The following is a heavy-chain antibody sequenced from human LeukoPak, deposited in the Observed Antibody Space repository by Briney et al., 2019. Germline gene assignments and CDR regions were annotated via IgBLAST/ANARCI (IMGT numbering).Heavy chain of an antibody. CDR2: ISPGDSDT. CDR3: ARQNRIAVSGTFDY. J-gene: IGHJ4*02. Sequence: PGESLKISCKCSGYSFTSYWIGWVRQMPGKGLEWMGIISPGDSDTRYSPSFQGQVTISADKSISTAYLQWSSLRASDTAMYYCARQNRIAVSGTFDYWGQGTLITVSS. D-gene: IGHD6-19*01. V-gene: IGHV5-51*01. CDR1: GYSFTSYW.